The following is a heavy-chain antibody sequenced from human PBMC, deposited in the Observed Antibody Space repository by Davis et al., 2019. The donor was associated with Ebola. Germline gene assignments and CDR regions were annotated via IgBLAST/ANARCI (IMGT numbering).Heavy chain of an antibody. V-gene: IGHV3-15*01. J-gene: IGHJ4*02. D-gene: IGHD3-22*01. Sequence: GGSLRLSCTASGFTFGDYAMSWVRQAPGKGLEWVGRIKSKTDGGTTDYAAPVKGRFTISRDDSKNTLYLQMNSLKTEDTAVYYCTTDSYYYDSSGYYYKDYWGQGTLVTVSS. CDR2: IKSKTDGGTT. CDR1: GFTFGDYA. CDR3: TTDSYYYDSSGYYYKDY.